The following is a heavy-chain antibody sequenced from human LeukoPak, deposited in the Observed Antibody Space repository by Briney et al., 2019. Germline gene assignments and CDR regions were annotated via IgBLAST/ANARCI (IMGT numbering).Heavy chain of an antibody. V-gene: IGHV3-33*01. Sequence: QRGRSERLSCAASGFTFSSYAMHWVRQAPGKGLEWVAVIWSDGSNKYYTDSVKGRFTISRDNSKNTLYLQMNSLRAEDTAVYYCARDEGRGYCSTTSGPSCAYWGQGTPVSPSS. CDR1: GFTFSSYA. D-gene: IGHD2-2*01. CDR3: ARDEGRGYCSTTSGPSCAY. CDR2: IWSDGSNK. J-gene: IGHJ1*01.